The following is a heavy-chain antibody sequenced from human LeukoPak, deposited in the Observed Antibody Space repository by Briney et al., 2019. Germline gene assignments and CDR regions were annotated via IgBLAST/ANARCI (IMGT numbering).Heavy chain of an antibody. J-gene: IGHJ4*02. CDR1: GFTFSNAW. D-gene: IGHD6-13*01. CDR3: AKDRYSSSWYSLWCFDY. V-gene: IGHV3-23*01. Sequence: PGGSLRLSCATSGFTFSNAWMSWVRQAPGKGLEWVSAISGSGGSTYYADSVKGRFTISRDNSKNTLYLQMNSLRAEDTAVYYCAKDRYSSSWYSLWCFDYWGQGTLVTVSS. CDR2: ISGSGGST.